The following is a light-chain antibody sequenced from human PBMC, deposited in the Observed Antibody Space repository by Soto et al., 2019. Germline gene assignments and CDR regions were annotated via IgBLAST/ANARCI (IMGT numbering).Light chain of an antibody. CDR2: DVS. J-gene: IGLJ2*01. CDR1: SRDVGGYNY. Sequence: QSVLTQPRSVSGSPGQSVTISCTGSSRDVGGYNYVSWYQQHPGKVPELMIYDVSKRPSGVPDRFSGSKSGNTASLTISGLHAEDEADYYCCSYAGSSVVSGGGTKVTVL. CDR3: CSYAGSSVV. V-gene: IGLV2-11*01.